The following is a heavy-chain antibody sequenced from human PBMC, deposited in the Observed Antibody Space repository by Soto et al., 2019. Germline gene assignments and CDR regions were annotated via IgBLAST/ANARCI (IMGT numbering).Heavy chain of an antibody. CDR1: GGYVCSSNW. CDR3: ERSAVYSCYWPRCYYYGMDV. Sequence: SRTCAGRGGYVCSSNWWRWVRQPPGKGLEWIGEIYHSGSTNYNPSLKSRVTISVDKSKKQSSLKLSSVTNADPAGYYLERSAVYSCYWPRCYYYGMDVWGQGTTVTVSS. J-gene: IGHJ6*02. D-gene: IGHD2-2*01. V-gene: IGHV4-4*02. CDR2: IYHSGST.